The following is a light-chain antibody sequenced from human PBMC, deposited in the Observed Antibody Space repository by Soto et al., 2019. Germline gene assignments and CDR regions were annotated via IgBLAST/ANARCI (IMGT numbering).Light chain of an antibody. J-gene: IGKJ4*01. CDR1: KRFSSW. Sequence: DIQMTQSPSSVPASVADRVTITCPASKRFSSWLACYQQKPGKAPKLLIYAASSLQRGVPSRFSGSGSGTDFTLTISSLQREDFATYYCQQANSFPLTFGGGTKVDIK. CDR2: AAS. CDR3: QQANSFPLT. V-gene: IGKV1-12*01.